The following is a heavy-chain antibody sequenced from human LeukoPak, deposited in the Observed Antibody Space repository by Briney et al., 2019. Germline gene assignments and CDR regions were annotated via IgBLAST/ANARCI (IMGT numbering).Heavy chain of an antibody. CDR2: ISGSGGNT. V-gene: IGHV3-23*01. J-gene: IGHJ5*02. Sequence: GGSLRLSCAASGFSFSSYAMSWVRQAPGKGLEWVSTISGSGGNTFCADSAKGRFTTSRDNSKNTLYLQMNSLRAEDTAVYYCAKLPREYCSSASCPNWFDTWGQGTLVTVSS. CDR1: GFSFSSYA. D-gene: IGHD2-2*01. CDR3: AKLPREYCSSASCPNWFDT.